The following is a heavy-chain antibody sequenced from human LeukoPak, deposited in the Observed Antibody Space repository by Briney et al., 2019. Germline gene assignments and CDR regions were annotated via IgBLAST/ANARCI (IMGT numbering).Heavy chain of an antibody. V-gene: IGHV3-53*01. J-gene: IGHJ4*02. CDR3: ARGGSGSPLDY. CDR1: GFSVNSNY. D-gene: IGHD3-10*01. Sequence: GGSLRVSCAASGFSVNSNYMSWVRHAPGKGLEWVSVIYSGGTTYYADSVKGRFTISRDKSKNTLYLRMNSLRAEDTAFYYCARGGSGSPLDYWGQGTLVTVSS. CDR2: IYSGGTT.